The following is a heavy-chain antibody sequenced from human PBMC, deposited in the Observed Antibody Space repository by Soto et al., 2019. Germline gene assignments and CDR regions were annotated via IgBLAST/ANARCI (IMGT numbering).Heavy chain of an antibody. Sequence: SETLSLTCAVYGGSFSGYYWSWIRQPPGKGLEWIGEINHSGSTNYNPSLKSRVTISVDTSKNQFSLKLSSVTAADTAVFYCARSQGSGYYYYYGMDVWGQGTTVTVSS. CDR1: GGSFSGYY. CDR2: INHSGST. D-gene: IGHD3-10*01. CDR3: ARSQGSGYYYYYGMDV. V-gene: IGHV4-34*01. J-gene: IGHJ6*02.